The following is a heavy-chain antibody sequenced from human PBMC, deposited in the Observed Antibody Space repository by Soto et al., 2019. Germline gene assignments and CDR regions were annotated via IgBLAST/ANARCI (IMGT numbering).Heavy chain of an antibody. CDR2: MNPNGGNT. CDR1: GYTFTSYN. D-gene: IGHD4-17*01. CDR3: ARASYGDYDWFDP. J-gene: IGHJ5*02. Sequence: QVQLVQSGAEVKKPGASVKVSCKASGYTFTSYNINWVRRATGQGPEWMGWMNPNGGNTGYAQKFQGRVTMTRNTSMSTAYMELSSLRSEDTAVYYCARASYGDYDWFDPWGQGTLVTVSS. V-gene: IGHV1-8*01.